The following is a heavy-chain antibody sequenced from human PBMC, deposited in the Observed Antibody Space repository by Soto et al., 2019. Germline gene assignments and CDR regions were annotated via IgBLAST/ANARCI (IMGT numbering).Heavy chain of an antibody. Sequence: WGSLRLSCLASGFNFRAYAMGWVRQAPGKGLEWVSSITATDGNTYYADSVRGRFTISRDNSRNFLFLQMNGLRPEDSALYYCAKDEGTSSTVFDYWGQGTLVTVSS. J-gene: IGHJ4*02. CDR2: ITATDGNT. CDR3: AKDEGTSSTVFDY. D-gene: IGHD4-4*01. V-gene: IGHV3-23*01. CDR1: GFNFRAYA.